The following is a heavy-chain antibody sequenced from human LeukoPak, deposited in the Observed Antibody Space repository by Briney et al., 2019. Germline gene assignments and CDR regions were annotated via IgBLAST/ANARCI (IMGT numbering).Heavy chain of an antibody. CDR3: ARGDSGSYFRMDV. D-gene: IGHD1-26*01. V-gene: IGHV4-38-2*01. CDR2: IYHSGST. Sequence: SETLSLTCAVYGGSFSGYYWGWIRQPPGKGLEWIGSIYHSGSTYYNPSLKSRVTISVDTSKNQFSLKLSSVTAADTAVYYCARGDSGSYFRMDVWGKGTTVTVSS. CDR1: GGSFSGYY. J-gene: IGHJ6*04.